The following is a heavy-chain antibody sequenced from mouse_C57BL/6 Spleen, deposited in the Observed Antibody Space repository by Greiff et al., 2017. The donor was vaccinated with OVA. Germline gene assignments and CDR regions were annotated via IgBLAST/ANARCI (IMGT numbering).Heavy chain of an antibody. Sequence: EVHLVESGGGLVKPGGSLKLSCAASGFTFSDYGMHWVRQAPEKGLEWVAYISSGSSTIYYADTVKGRFTISRDNAKNTLFLQLTSLRSEDTAMDYCARGLRDYAMDYWGQGTSVTVSA. V-gene: IGHV5-17*01. CDR3: ARGLRDYAMDY. D-gene: IGHD2-4*01. CDR2: ISSGSSTI. CDR1: GFTFSDYG. J-gene: IGHJ4*01.